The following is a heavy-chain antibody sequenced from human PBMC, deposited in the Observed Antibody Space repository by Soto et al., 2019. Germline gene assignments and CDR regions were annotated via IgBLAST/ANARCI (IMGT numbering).Heavy chain of an antibody. CDR3: ARGDIVVVVAAGGMDV. CDR2: INQDGSER. D-gene: IGHD2-15*01. Sequence: GGSLRLSCVASGFTFSNYWMTWVRQAPGKGLEWVANINQDGSERTHVDSVKCRFTVSRDNAKNSLYLEMNRLRAEDTAVYYCARGDIVVVVAAGGMDVWGQGTTVTVSS. CDR1: GFTFSNYW. J-gene: IGHJ6*02. V-gene: IGHV3-7*01.